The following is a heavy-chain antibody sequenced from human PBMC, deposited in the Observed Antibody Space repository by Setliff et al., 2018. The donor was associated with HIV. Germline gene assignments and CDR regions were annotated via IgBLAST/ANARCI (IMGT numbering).Heavy chain of an antibody. CDR3: ARRGAYGYDYFDY. J-gene: IGHJ4*02. V-gene: IGHV4-4*02. Sequence: PSETLSLTCAVSGGSISSSDWWSWVRQPPGKGLEWIGEINHSESTYYNPSLKSRVTISVDTSTNQFSLKVRSVTAADTAVYYCARRGAYGYDYFDYWGPGMLVTVSS. CDR2: INHSEST. D-gene: IGHD5-12*01. CDR1: GGSISSSDW.